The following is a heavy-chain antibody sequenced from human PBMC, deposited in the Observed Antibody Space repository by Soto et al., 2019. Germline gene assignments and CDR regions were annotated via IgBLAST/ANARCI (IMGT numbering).Heavy chain of an antibody. CDR2: ISGSGGGT. V-gene: IGHV3-23*01. Sequence: PGGSLRLSCAASGFTFSSYAMSWVRQAPGQGLEWVSAISGSGGGTYYADSVKGRFTISRDNSKNTLYLQMNSLRAEDTALYYCAKDFDTYSSPLQYGMDVWGQGTTVTVSS. J-gene: IGHJ6*02. CDR3: AKDFDTYSSPLQYGMDV. CDR1: GFTFSSYA. D-gene: IGHD6-19*01.